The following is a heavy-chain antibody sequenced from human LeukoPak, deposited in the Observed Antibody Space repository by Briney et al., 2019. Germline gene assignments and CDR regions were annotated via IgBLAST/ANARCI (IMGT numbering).Heavy chain of an antibody. Sequence: SETLSLTGTVSGGSISGYYWIWIRQPAGRALEWSGRIYNSENIDYNPSLKSRVTMSVDTSKNQFSLKLSSVTAADTAVYYCARGPYTSGWFSFDYWGQGTLVTVSS. D-gene: IGHD6-19*01. CDR1: GGSISGYY. V-gene: IGHV4-4*07. CDR2: IYNSENI. CDR3: ARGPYTSGWFSFDY. J-gene: IGHJ4*02.